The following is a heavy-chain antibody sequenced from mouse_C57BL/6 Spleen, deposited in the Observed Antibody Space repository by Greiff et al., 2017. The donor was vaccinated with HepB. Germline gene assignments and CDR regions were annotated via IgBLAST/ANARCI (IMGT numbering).Heavy chain of an antibody. CDR2: IYPGDGDT. Sequence: QVQLQQSGPELVKPGASVKISCKASGYAFSSSWMNWVKQRPGKGLEWIGRIYPGDGDTNYNGKFKGKATLTADKSSSTAYMQLSSLTSEDSAVYFCARWGYYSNYIDYWGQGTTLTVSS. D-gene: IGHD2-5*01. J-gene: IGHJ2*01. CDR1: GYAFSSSW. CDR3: ARWGYYSNYIDY. V-gene: IGHV1-82*01.